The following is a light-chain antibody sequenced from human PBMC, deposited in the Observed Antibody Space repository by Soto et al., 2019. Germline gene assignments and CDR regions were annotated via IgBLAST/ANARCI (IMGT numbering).Light chain of an antibody. V-gene: IGLV2-14*03. J-gene: IGLJ2*01. CDR3: SSHSSSSTLVV. Sequence: LTQPASMSGSPGQSITISCTGTSSDVGGYNYVSWYRQHPGKAPKLMIYDVNNRPSGVSNRFSGSKSGNTASLTISGLQAEDEADYYCSSHSSSSTLVVFGGGTKLTVL. CDR1: SSDVGGYNY. CDR2: DVN.